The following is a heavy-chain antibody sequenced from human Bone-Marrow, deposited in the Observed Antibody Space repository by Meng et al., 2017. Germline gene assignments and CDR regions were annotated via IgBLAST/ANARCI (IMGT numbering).Heavy chain of an antibody. CDR1: GFTFSSYA. CDR3: ARGYAVAGRPFDY. CDR2: ISGSGGST. Sequence: GGSLRLSCAGSGFTFSSYAMSWVRQAPGKGLEWVSAISGSGGSTYYADSVKGRFTISRDNAKNSLYLQMNSLRAEDTALYYCARGYAVAGRPFDYWGQGTLVTVSS. V-gene: IGHV3-23*01. J-gene: IGHJ4*02. D-gene: IGHD6-19*01.